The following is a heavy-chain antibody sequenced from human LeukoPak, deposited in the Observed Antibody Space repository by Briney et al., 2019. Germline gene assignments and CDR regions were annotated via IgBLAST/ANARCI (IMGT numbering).Heavy chain of an antibody. D-gene: IGHD6-19*01. V-gene: IGHV1-18*04. CDR3: AREGSSGWSVI. CDR1: GYTFTSYG. Sequence: ASVKVSCKASGYTFTSYGISWVRHPPGQGLEWKGWISPYNGNTNYAQKVQGRVTMTTDTSTSTAYMEVRSLRSDDTAVYYCAREGSSGWSVIWGQGTLVTVSS. CDR2: ISPYNGNT. J-gene: IGHJ4*02.